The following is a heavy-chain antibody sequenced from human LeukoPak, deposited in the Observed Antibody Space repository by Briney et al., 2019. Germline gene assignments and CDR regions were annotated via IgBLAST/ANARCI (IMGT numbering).Heavy chain of an antibody. J-gene: IGHJ4*02. D-gene: IGHD2/OR15-2a*01. CDR2: ISSSSSYI. Sequence: GGSLRLSCAASGFTFSSYSMNWVRQAPGKGLEWVSSISSSSSYIYYADSVKGRFTISRDNAKNSLYLQMNSLRAEDTAVYYCVSGAPGTVRLFYPGSCYWGQGTLVTVSS. CDR1: GFTFSSYS. V-gene: IGHV3-21*01. CDR3: VSGAPGTVRLFYPGSCY.